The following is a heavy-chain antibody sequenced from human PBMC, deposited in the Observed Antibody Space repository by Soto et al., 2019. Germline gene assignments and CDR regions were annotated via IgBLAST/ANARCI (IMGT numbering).Heavy chain of an antibody. V-gene: IGHV4-59*01. CDR2: VYYSDGT. D-gene: IGHD6-13*01. CDR3: ARTEASSWSFFYYGMDV. Sequence: XETLSLTCPVSGGPIGSSXXXWIRQSPGKGLEWIGCVYYSDGTNYNPSLKSRVTISLDRSKNQFSLRLTSVTAADTAVYYCARTEASSWSFFYYGMDVWGQGTTVTSP. J-gene: IGHJ6*02. CDR1: GGPIGSSX.